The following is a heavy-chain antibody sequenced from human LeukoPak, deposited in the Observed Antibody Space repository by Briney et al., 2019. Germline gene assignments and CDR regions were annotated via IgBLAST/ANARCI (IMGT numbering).Heavy chain of an antibody. Sequence: SGGSLRLSCAASGFTFSSYWMHWVRQAPGKGLVWVSRINSDGSSTSYADSVKGRFTISRDSAKNTLYLQMNSLRAEDTAVYYCAREDYGSGSYGYWGQGTLVTVSS. V-gene: IGHV3-74*01. CDR2: INSDGSST. J-gene: IGHJ4*02. CDR1: GFTFSSYW. D-gene: IGHD3-10*01. CDR3: AREDYGSGSYGY.